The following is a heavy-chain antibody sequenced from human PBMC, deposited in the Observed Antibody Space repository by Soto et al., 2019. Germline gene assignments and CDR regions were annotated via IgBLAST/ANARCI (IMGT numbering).Heavy chain of an antibody. CDR1: GGSISSGGYS. V-gene: IGHV4-30-2*01. CDR3: ARVPDY. J-gene: IGHJ4*02. Sequence: QLQLQESGSGLVKPSQTLPLTCAVSGGSISSGGYSWSWIRQPPGKGLEWIGYIYHSGSTYYNPSLKSRVTISGDRSKHQFSLKLSAVAAADTAVDYCARVPDYGGQGTLVTVSS. CDR2: IYHSGST.